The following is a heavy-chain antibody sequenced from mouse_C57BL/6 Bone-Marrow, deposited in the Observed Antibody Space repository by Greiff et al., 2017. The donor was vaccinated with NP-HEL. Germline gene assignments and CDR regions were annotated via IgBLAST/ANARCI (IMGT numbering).Heavy chain of an antibody. V-gene: IGHV1-82*01. CDR1: GYAFSSSW. Sequence: QVQLKQSGPELVKPGASVKISCKASGYAFSSSWMNWVKQRPGKGLEWIGRIYPGDGDTNYNGKFKGKATLTADKSSSTAYMQLSSLTSEDSAVYFCARLGYYGSSYLPYWYFDVWGTGTTVTVSS. J-gene: IGHJ1*03. D-gene: IGHD1-1*01. CDR3: ARLGYYGSSYLPYWYFDV. CDR2: IYPGDGDT.